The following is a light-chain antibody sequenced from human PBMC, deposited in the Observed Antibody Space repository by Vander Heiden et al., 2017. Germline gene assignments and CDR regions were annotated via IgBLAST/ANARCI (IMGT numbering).Light chain of an antibody. J-gene: IGLJ1*01. Sequence: SYELTQPLSVSVALGQTARITCGGNNIGSKNVPWYQQKPGQAPVLVIYRDSNRPSGIPERFSGSNSGNTATLTISRAQAGDEADYYCQVWDSSTVVFGTGTKVTVL. CDR2: RDS. CDR3: QVWDSSTVV. V-gene: IGLV3-9*01. CDR1: NIGSKN.